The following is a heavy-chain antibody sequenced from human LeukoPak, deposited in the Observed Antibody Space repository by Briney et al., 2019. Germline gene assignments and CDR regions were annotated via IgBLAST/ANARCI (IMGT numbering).Heavy chain of an antibody. CDR2: INSDGSST. V-gene: IGHV3-74*01. Sequence: GGSLRLSCAASGFTFSGSWMHWVRQTPGKGLLWVPRINSDGSSTNYADFVKGRFTISRDNAKNTLYLQMNSLRDEDTAVYYCARPGYRLGQFDSWGQGTLVTVSS. CDR1: GFTFSGSW. J-gene: IGHJ4*02. D-gene: IGHD5-12*01. CDR3: ARPGYRLGQFDS.